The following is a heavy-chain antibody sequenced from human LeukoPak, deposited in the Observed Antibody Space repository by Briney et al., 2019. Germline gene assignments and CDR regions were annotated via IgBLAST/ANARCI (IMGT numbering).Heavy chain of an antibody. CDR1: GGSISSYY. D-gene: IGHD5-12*01. J-gene: IGHJ4*02. V-gene: IGHV4-59*01. CDR2: IYHTGST. CDR3: ARSYSGYDSNFAY. Sequence: SETLSLTCTVSGGSISSYYWSWIRQPLGKGLEWIGYIYHTGSTNYNPSLNSRVTISVDTSKNQFSLRMISVTAADTAVYYCARSYSGYDSNFAYWGQGTLVTVSS.